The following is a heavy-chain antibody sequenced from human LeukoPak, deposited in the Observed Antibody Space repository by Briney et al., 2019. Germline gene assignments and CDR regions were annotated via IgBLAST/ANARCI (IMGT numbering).Heavy chain of an antibody. CDR3: ARSADSSGWYPDDY. D-gene: IGHD6-19*01. CDR1: GFTFSNYG. CDR2: IWYDGSNK. Sequence: PGGSLRLSCAASGFTFSNYGMHWVRQAPGKGLEWVAVIWYDGSNKYYADSVKGRFTISRDNSKNTLYLQMNSLRAEGTAVYYCARSADSSGWYPDDYWGQGTLVTVSS. J-gene: IGHJ4*02. V-gene: IGHV3-33*08.